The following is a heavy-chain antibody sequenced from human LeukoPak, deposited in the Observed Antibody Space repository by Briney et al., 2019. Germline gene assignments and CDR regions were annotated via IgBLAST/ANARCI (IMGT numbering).Heavy chain of an antibody. J-gene: IGHJ4*02. CDR1: GDSVSSNSAA. CDR3: TRSDCSSGRCPGFDN. D-gene: IGHD6-19*01. V-gene: IGHV6-1*01. Sequence: QTFSLTCGISGDSVSSNSAAWNWIRQSPSRGLEWLGRTYYRSKWFINYAPFVKSRIIINPDTPKNQVSLQLNSVTPEDTAVYYCTRSDCSSGRCPGFDNWGQGTLVTVSS. CDR2: TYYRSKWFI.